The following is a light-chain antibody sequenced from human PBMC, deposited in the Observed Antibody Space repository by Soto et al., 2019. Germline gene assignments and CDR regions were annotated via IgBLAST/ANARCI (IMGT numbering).Light chain of an antibody. CDR2: AAS. J-gene: IGKJ3*01. CDR1: QTIINY. Sequence: EIVLTQSPGNLSLSPGERATLSCRASQTIINYLAWYQQKPGQAPRLLISAASIRATGVPDRFSGSGSGTDFTLTISRLEPEDFAVYFCQQYGTSRVTFGPGTKVDI. V-gene: IGKV3-20*01. CDR3: QQYGTSRVT.